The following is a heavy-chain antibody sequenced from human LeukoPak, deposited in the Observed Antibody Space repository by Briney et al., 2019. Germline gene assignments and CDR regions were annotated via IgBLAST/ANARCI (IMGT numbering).Heavy chain of an antibody. CDR3: ATERGGYYYYYMDV. CDR2: ISAYNGNT. Sequence: ASVKVSCKASGYTFTRYAISWVRQAPGQGLEWMGWISAYNGNTNYAQKLQGRVTMTTDTSTSTAYMELRSLRSEDTAVYYCATERGGYYYYYMDVWGKGTTVTVSS. V-gene: IGHV1-18*01. CDR1: GYTFTRYA. J-gene: IGHJ6*03. D-gene: IGHD3-16*01.